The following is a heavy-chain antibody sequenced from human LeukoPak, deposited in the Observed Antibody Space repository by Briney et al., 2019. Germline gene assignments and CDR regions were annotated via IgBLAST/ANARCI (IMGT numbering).Heavy chain of an antibody. Sequence: GASVKVSCKASGYTFTSYGISWVRQAPGQGLEWMGWISAYNGNTNYAQNLQGRVTMTTDTSTSTAYMELRSLRSDDTAMYYCARDRQSCNSSSCLVDSWGQGTLVTVSS. CDR2: ISAYNGNT. J-gene: IGHJ4*02. CDR1: GYTFTSYG. CDR3: ARDRQSCNSSSCLVDS. D-gene: IGHD2-2*01. V-gene: IGHV1-18*01.